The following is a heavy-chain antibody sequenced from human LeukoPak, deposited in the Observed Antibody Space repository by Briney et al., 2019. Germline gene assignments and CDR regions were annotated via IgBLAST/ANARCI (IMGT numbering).Heavy chain of an antibody. Sequence: ASVKVSCKASGGTFSSYAISWVRQAPGQGLEWMGGIIPIFGTANYAQKFQGRVTITTDESTSTAYMELSSLRAEDTAVYYCAKDNLVAAAATYGMDVWGQGTTVTVSS. V-gene: IGHV1-69*05. CDR3: AKDNLVAAAATYGMDV. CDR2: IIPIFGTA. CDR1: GGTFSSYA. D-gene: IGHD6-13*01. J-gene: IGHJ6*02.